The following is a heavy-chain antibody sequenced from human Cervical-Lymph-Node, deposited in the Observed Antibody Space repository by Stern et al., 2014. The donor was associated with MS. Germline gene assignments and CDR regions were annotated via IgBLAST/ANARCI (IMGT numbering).Heavy chain of an antibody. D-gene: IGHD3-3*01. CDR2: LYTDGSS. CDR1: GFSVSSNY. J-gene: IGHJ6*02. V-gene: IGHV3-53*01. CDR3: ASSITIFGDYYGMDL. Sequence: VQLVESGGGLIQPGGTLRLSCAASGFSVSSNYMNWVRQAPGKGLEWVSVLYTDGSSDYADSVKGRFTISRDNSKDTLYLLMNSLRDEDTAIYYCASSITIFGDYYGMDLWGQGTAVTVSS.